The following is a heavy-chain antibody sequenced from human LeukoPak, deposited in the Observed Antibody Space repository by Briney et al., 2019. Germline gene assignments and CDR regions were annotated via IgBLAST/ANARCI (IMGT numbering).Heavy chain of an antibody. CDR1: GFTFSSYA. Sequence: GGSLRLSCAASGFTFSSYAMSWVRQAPGKGLEWISDISGSGGSTYYADSVKGRFTISRDNSKNTLYLQMNSLRAEDTAVYYCAKGARCSGGSCYYYYYGMDVWGQGTTVTVSS. CDR2: ISGSGGST. V-gene: IGHV3-23*01. CDR3: AKGARCSGGSCYYYYYGMDV. J-gene: IGHJ6*02. D-gene: IGHD2-15*01.